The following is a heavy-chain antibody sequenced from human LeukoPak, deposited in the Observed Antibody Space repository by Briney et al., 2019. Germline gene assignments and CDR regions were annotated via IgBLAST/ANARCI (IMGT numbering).Heavy chain of an antibody. CDR3: AKDMSAATYWNWFDP. J-gene: IGHJ5*02. V-gene: IGHV3-43*02. CDR2: ISGDGGST. Sequence: RSGGSVRLSCAASGFTFDDYAMHWVRQAPGKGLEWVSLISGDGGSTYYADSVKGRFTISRDNSKNSLYLQMNSLRTEDTALYYCAKDMSAATYWNWFDPWGQGTLVTVSS. CDR1: GFTFDDYA. D-gene: IGHD6-25*01.